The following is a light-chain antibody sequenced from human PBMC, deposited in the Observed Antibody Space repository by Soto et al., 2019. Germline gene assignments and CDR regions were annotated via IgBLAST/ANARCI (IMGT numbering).Light chain of an antibody. Sequence: QSVLTQPPSVSGAPGQRVTISCTGSSSNIGAGYDVHWYQQLPGTAPKLLIYGNSNRPSGVPDRFSGSKSGTSASLAITGLQSEDEADYSCQSYDSSLSGSVFGGGTKLTFL. CDR3: QSYDSSLSGSV. V-gene: IGLV1-40*01. CDR1: SSNIGAGYD. J-gene: IGLJ3*02. CDR2: GNS.